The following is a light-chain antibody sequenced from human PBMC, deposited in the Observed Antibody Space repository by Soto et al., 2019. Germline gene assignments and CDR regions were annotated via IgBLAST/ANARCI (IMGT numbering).Light chain of an antibody. CDR2: DAS. J-gene: IGKJ3*01. CDR3: QQYKKWPGST. Sequence: EIVMTQSPATLSVSPGERATLSCRASQSVDSNLAWYQQKPGQGPNLLIHDASIRATGIPARFSGSGSGTEFTLTISSLQSEDFAVYYCQQYKKWPGSTFGPGTKVDIK. V-gene: IGKV3-15*01. CDR1: QSVDSN.